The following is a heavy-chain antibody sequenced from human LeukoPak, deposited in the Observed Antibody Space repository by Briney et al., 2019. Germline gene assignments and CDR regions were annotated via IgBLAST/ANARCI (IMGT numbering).Heavy chain of an antibody. CDR1: GNFISSGFY. V-gene: IGHV4-38-2*02. CDR2: LYSTGTT. J-gene: IGHJ4*02. CDR3: ANAASYSVDY. Sequence: SETLSLTCTVSGNFISSGFYWVWLRQTPGKGLQWIGSLYSTGTTYYNPSLAGRVTVSTDSSKNQLSLKLGSVTAADTAVYYCANAASYSVDYWGQGTLVTVSS. D-gene: IGHD1-26*01.